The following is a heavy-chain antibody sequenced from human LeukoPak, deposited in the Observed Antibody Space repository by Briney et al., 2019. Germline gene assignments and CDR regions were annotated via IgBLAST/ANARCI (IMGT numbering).Heavy chain of an antibody. J-gene: IGHJ2*01. D-gene: IGHD3-16*01. CDR3: ARGGVWYFDL. V-gene: IGHV4-59*11. Sequence: SETLSLTCTVSGGSISFHYWSWIRQPPGKGLGWIGYIQLSGSTYYDPSLRSRVTISGDTSKNQFSLRLNSVTAADTAVYYCARGGVWYFDLWGRGTLVTVSS. CDR1: GGSISFHY. CDR2: IQLSGST.